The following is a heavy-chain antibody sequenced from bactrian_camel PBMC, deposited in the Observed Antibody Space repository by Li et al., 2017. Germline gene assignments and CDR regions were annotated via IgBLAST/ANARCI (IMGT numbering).Heavy chain of an antibody. CDR2: TYLGDGST. CDR3: AKDWAYYGIGYPPDY. V-gene: IGHV3S1*01. J-gene: IGHJ4*01. Sequence: HVQLVESGGGSVEAGGSLTLTCVASGYTYNGHCMGWFRQPPEAEREGVAATYLGDGSTYYADSVKGRFTISRDNAKNTLYLQLNSLKTEDTAMYYCAKDWAYYGIGYPPDYWGQGTQVTVS. D-gene: IGHD2*01. CDR1: GYTYNGHC.